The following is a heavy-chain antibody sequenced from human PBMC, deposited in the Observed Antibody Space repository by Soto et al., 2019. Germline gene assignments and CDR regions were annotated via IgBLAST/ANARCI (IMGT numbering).Heavy chain of an antibody. V-gene: IGHV1-69*19. Sequence: QVQLVQSGAEMKKPGSSVKVSCQSSGGTFNTYAMNWVRQAPGQGPEWMGDISPMFGAANYAPKFQGRVTHTAVESTGTSYIQLSSLTSEDTAPFFRAREVQVHTPAFVYRGQGTLVTVSS. CDR1: GGTFNTYA. D-gene: IGHD3-10*01. CDR2: ISPMFGAA. J-gene: IGHJ4*02. CDR3: AREVQVHTPAFVY.